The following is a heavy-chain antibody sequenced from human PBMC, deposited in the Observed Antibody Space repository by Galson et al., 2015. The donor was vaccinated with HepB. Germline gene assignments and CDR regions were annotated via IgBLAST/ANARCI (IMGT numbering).Heavy chain of an antibody. V-gene: IGHV1-3*01. Sequence: FTSYAMHWVRQAPGQSLEWMGWINAGNGNTKYSQKFQGRVTITRDTSASTAYMELSSLRSEDTAVYYCARDGAYCSSTSCYGVYYYGMDVWGQGTTVTVSS. CDR3: ARDGAYCSSTSCYGVYYYGMDV. J-gene: IGHJ6*02. D-gene: IGHD2-2*01. CDR2: INAGNGNT. CDR1: FTSYA.